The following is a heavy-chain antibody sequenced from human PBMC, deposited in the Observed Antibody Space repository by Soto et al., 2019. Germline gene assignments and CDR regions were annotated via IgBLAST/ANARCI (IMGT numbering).Heavy chain of an antibody. V-gene: IGHV3-48*02. CDR3: ARGDCRSNSRYIDASDYGMDV. CDR1: GFTFSSYS. CDR2: ISSSSSTI. D-gene: IGHD2-2*02. Sequence: GGSLRLSCAASGFTFSSYSMNWVRQAPGKGLEWVSYISSSSSTIYYADSVKGRFTISRDNAKNSLYLQMNSLGDENTTVNYSARGDCRSNSRYIDASDYGMDVWGQGTTVTVSS. J-gene: IGHJ6*02.